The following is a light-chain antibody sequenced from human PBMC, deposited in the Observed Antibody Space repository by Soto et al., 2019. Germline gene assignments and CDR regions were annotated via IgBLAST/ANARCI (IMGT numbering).Light chain of an antibody. Sequence: VMTQSPATLSVSSGERATLSCRASQNLRSSLAWYQQKPGQAPRLLIYGASTRATGIPARFSGSGSGTEFTLTIRSLQSEDFAVYFCQQYNIWPQTFGQGTKVDIK. CDR2: GAS. CDR3: QQYNIWPQT. CDR1: QNLRSS. V-gene: IGKV3-15*01. J-gene: IGKJ1*01.